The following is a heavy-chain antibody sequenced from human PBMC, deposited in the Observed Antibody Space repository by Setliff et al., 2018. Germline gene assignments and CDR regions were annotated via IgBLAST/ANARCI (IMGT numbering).Heavy chain of an antibody. CDR1: GFTFRNYT. Sequence: PGGSLRLSCAASGFTFRNYTIHWVRQAPGKGLEWVAFIRFDGTNKYYADSVKGRFTISRDNSKNTLYLQVNTLRPEDTAVYYCVKWDSKYVSGSHYMDVWGKGTTVTAP. J-gene: IGHJ6*03. CDR3: VKWDSKYVSGSHYMDV. V-gene: IGHV3-30*02. CDR2: IRFDGTNK. D-gene: IGHD3-16*01.